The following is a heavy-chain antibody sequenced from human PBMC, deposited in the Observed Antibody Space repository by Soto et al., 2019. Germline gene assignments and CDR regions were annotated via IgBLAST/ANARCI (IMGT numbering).Heavy chain of an antibody. J-gene: IGHJ5*02. V-gene: IGHV1-46*01. Sequence: ASVKVSCKASGYTFTTYYMHWVRQAPGQGLEWMGVINPSGASTTYAQRFQDRVTMTSDTSTNTVYMELSSLRTDDTAVYYCARVIVPTTVTTSNWFDPWGQGILVSVSS. D-gene: IGHD4-17*01. CDR3: ARVIVPTTVTTSNWFDP. CDR1: GYTFTTYY. CDR2: INPSGAST.